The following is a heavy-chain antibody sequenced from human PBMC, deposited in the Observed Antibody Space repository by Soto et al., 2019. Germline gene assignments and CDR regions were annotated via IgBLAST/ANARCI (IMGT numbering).Heavy chain of an antibody. Sequence: GGSLRLSCAASGFTFSSYSMNWVRQAPGKGLEWVSSISSSSSYIYYADSGKGRFTISRDNAKNSLYLQMNSLRAEDTAVYYCARDRDILTGYGLYWGQGTLVTVSS. CDR1: GFTFSSYS. CDR3: ARDRDILTGYGLY. V-gene: IGHV3-21*01. D-gene: IGHD3-9*01. CDR2: ISSSSSYI. J-gene: IGHJ4*02.